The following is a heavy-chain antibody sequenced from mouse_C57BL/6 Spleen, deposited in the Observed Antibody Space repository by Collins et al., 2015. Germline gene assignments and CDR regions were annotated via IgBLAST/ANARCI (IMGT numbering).Heavy chain of an antibody. Sequence: DVQLQESGPGLVKPSQSLSLTCTVTGYSITSDYAWNWIRQFPGNKLEWMGYISYSGSTSYNPSLKSRISITRDTSKNQFFLQLNSVTTEDTATYYCASYDYAYYAMDYWGQGTSVTVSS. J-gene: IGHJ4*01. CDR1: GYSITSDYA. CDR2: ISYSGST. V-gene: IGHV3-2*02. CDR3: ASYDYAYYAMDY. D-gene: IGHD2-4*01.